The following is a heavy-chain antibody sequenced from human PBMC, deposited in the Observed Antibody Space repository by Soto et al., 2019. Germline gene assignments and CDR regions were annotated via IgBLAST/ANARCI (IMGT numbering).Heavy chain of an antibody. V-gene: IGHV1-69*01. D-gene: IGHD1-26*01. J-gene: IGHJ4*02. CDR1: GGTFSSYS. CDR3: ARDGGRHSGGIDS. CDR2: IIPIFGTA. Sequence: QVQLVQSGAEVKKPGSSVKVSCKASGGTFSSYSINWVRQAPGQGLEWMGEIIPIFGTANYALKFQGRVTITADESTSTAYMELRSLRSEDAAVYYCARDGGRHSGGIDSWGQGALVTGSS.